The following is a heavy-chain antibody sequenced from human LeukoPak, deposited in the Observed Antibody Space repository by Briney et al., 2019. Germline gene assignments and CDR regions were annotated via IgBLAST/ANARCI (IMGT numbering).Heavy chain of an antibody. CDR1: GYSISSGYY. J-gene: IGHJ4*02. V-gene: IGHV4-38-2*02. Sequence: SETLSLTCSVSGYSISSGYYWGWIRQPPGKGLEWIGSIFHSGSTYYNPSLKSRVTMSVDTSNNQFSLKLSSVTAADTAVYYCARAGQLPFDYWGQGTLVTVSS. CDR3: ARAGQLPFDY. D-gene: IGHD1-1*01. CDR2: IFHSGST.